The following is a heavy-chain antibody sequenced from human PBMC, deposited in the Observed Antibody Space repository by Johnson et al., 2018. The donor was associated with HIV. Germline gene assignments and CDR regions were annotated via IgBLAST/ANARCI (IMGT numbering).Heavy chain of an antibody. V-gene: IGHV3-30*14. J-gene: IGHJ3*02. Sequence: QVQLVESGGGLVQPGGSLRLSCAASGFTFSSYDMHWVRQAPGKGLEWVAVISYDGSNKYYADSVKGRFTISRDNSKNTLYLQMNSLRAEDTAVYYCARDMCSGGSCYAFDIWGQGTMVTVSS. CDR3: ARDMCSGGSCYAFDI. CDR1: GFTFSSYD. CDR2: ISYDGSNK. D-gene: IGHD2-15*01.